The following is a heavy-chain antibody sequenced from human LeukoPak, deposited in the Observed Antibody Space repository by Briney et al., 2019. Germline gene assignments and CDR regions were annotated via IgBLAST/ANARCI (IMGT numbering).Heavy chain of an antibody. J-gene: IGHJ4*02. CDR2: ISWNSGSI. CDR1: GFIFSIYG. D-gene: IGHD3-10*01. Sequence: PGGSLRLSCAASGFIFSIYGMSWVRQAPGKGLEWVSGISWNSGSIGYADSVKGRFTISRDNAKNSLYLQMNSLRAEDTALYYCAKDNGYGSGSYYDYWGQGTLVTVSS. V-gene: IGHV3-9*01. CDR3: AKDNGYGSGSYYDY.